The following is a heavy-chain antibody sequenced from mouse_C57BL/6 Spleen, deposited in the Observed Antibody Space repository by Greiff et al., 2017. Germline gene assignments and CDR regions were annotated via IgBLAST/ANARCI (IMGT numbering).Heavy chain of an antibody. J-gene: IGHJ3*01. CDR1: GYTFTDYN. D-gene: IGHD1-1*01. Sequence: VQLQQSGPELVKPGASVKKSCKASGYTFTDYNMHWVKQSHGKSLEWIGYINPNNGGTSYNQKFKGKATLTVNKSSSTAYMELRSLTSEDSAVYYCARRDYGSSYGFAYWGQGTLVTVSA. CDR2: INPNNGGT. CDR3: ARRDYGSSYGFAY. V-gene: IGHV1-22*01.